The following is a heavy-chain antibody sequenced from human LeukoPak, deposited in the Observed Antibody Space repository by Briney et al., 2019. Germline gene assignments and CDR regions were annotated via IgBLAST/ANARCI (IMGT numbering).Heavy chain of an antibody. V-gene: IGHV1-2*02. CDR1: GYTFTGYY. J-gene: IGHJ6*03. Sequence: ASVKVSCKASGYTFTGYYMHWVRQAPGQGLEWMGWINPNSGGTNYAQKFQGRVTMTRDTSISTAYMELSRLRSGDTAVYYCAREFVVVPAARPTYYMDVWGKGTTVTVSS. CDR2: INPNSGGT. CDR3: AREFVVVPAARPTYYMDV. D-gene: IGHD2-2*01.